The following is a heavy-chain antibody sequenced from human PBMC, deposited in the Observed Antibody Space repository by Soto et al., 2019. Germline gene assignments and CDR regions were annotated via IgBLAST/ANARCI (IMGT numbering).Heavy chain of an antibody. CDR2: IGTAGDT. CDR3: ARGLNLRFLEWLPRKYYMDV. Sequence: GGSLRLSCAASGFTFSSYDMHWVRQATGKGLEWVSAIGTAGDTYYPGSVKGRFTISRENAKNSLYLQMNSLRAGDTAVYYCARGLNLRFLEWLPRKYYMDVWGKGTTVTGSS. CDR1: GFTFSSYD. J-gene: IGHJ6*03. D-gene: IGHD3-3*01. V-gene: IGHV3-13*01.